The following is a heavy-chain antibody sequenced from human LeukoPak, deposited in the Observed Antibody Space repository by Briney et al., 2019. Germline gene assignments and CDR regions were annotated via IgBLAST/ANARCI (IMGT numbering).Heavy chain of an antibody. Sequence: GGSLRLSRAASGFTFSSYAMSWVRQAPGKGLEWVSAISGSGGSTYYADSVKGRFTISRDNSKNTLYLQMNSLRAEDTAVYYCASRGFVVVARVDYWGQGTLVTVSS. J-gene: IGHJ4*02. CDR2: ISGSGGST. CDR1: GFTFSSYA. D-gene: IGHD2-2*01. V-gene: IGHV3-23*01. CDR3: ASRGFVVVARVDY.